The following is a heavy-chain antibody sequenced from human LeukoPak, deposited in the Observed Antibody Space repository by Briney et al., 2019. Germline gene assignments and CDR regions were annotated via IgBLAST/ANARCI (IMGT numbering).Heavy chain of an antibody. J-gene: IGHJ5*02. CDR2: VNPNSGGT. D-gene: IGHD2-2*01. Sequence: ASVKVSCKASGYTFTGYYIHWVRQTPGQGLEWMGRVNPNSGGTNYAQRFQGRVTMTRDTSITTGYMELSRLTSDDTAVYYCAREGCGTTSCYGWFDPWGQGTLVTVSS. V-gene: IGHV1-2*06. CDR3: AREGCGTTSCYGWFDP. CDR1: GYTFTGYY.